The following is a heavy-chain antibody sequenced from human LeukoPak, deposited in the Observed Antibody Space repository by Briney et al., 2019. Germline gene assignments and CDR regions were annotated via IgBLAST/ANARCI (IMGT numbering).Heavy chain of an antibody. D-gene: IGHD3-22*01. J-gene: IGHJ4*02. CDR1: GGTFSSYA. V-gene: IGHV1-69*13. CDR2: IIPIFGTV. Sequence: SVKVSCKASGGTFSSYAISWVRQAPGQGLEWMGGIIPIFGTVNYAQKFQGRVTITADESTSTAYMELSSLRSEDTAVYYCAKHYYYDSSGYHLDYWGQGTLVTVSS. CDR3: AKHYYYDSSGYHLDY.